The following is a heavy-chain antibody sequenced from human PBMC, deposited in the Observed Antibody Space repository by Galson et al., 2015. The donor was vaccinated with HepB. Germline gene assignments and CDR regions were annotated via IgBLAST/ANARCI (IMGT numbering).Heavy chain of an antibody. CDR2: ISFDGSNK. Sequence: SLRLSCAASGFTFSGYAMHWVRQAPGKGLEWVAVISFDGSNKYYADSVKGRFTISRDNSKNTLYLQMNSLRAEDTAVYYCARDRVVWFGEWAIKYFDNWGQGTLVTASS. D-gene: IGHD3-10*01. J-gene: IGHJ4*02. CDR3: ARDRVVWFGEWAIKYFDN. CDR1: GFTFSGYA. V-gene: IGHV3-30*04.